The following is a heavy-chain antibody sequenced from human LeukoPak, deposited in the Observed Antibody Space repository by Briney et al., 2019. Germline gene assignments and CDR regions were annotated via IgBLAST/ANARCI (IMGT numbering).Heavy chain of an antibody. J-gene: IGHJ6*02. CDR2: IYSGGST. V-gene: IGHV3-53*01. D-gene: IGHD5-18*01. CDR3: ASGSYGSMDV. CDR1: GFTFSSYA. Sequence: PGGSLRLSCAASGFTFSSYAMNWVRQAPGKGLEWVSVIYSGGSTYYADSVKGRFTISRDNSKNTLYLQMNSLRAEDTAVYYCASGSYGSMDVWGQGTTVTVSS.